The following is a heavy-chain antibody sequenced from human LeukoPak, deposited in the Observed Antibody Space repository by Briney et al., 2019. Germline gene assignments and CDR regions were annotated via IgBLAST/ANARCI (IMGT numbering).Heavy chain of an antibody. CDR2: ISGSGGST. CDR3: AKEVLWELDLDHFDY. D-gene: IGHD1-26*01. CDR1: GFTFSSYA. V-gene: IGHV3-23*01. Sequence: AGGSLRLSCAASGFTFSSYAMSWVRQAPGKGLEWVSAISGSGGSTYYADSVKGRFTISRDNSKNTLYLQMNSLRAEDTAVYYCAKEVLWELDLDHFDYWGQGTLVTVSS. J-gene: IGHJ4*02.